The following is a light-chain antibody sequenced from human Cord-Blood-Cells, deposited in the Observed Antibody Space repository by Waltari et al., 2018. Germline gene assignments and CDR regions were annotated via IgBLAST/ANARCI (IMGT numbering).Light chain of an antibody. V-gene: IGLV2-14*01. CDR1: SSDVGGYNY. CDR3: SSYTSSSTLV. CDR2: EVS. Sequence: QSALTQPASVSGSPGQSITISCTGTSSDVGGYNYVSWYQQNPGKAPKLMIYEVSNRPSGVSNRFSGSKSGNTASLTISGLQAEDEAEYYCSSYTSSSTLVFGGGTKLTVL. J-gene: IGLJ2*01.